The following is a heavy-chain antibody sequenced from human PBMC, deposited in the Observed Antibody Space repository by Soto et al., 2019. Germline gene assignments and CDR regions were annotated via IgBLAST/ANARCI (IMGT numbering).Heavy chain of an antibody. V-gene: IGHV3-23*01. D-gene: IGHD3-3*01. Sequence: GGSLRLSCAAAGFTFSSYAMSWVRQATGKGLEWVSAISGSGGSTYYADSVKGRFTISRDNSKNTLYLQMNSLRAEDTAVYYCAKDPGGGSILNWFDPWGQGTLVTVSS. CDR1: GFTFSSYA. CDR2: ISGSGGST. CDR3: AKDPGGGSILNWFDP. J-gene: IGHJ5*02.